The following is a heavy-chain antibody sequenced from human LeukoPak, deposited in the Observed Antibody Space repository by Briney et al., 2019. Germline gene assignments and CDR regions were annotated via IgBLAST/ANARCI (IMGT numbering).Heavy chain of an antibody. CDR3: AKEMAPSGHPAFDS. CDR2: ISSSGAS. J-gene: IGHJ4*02. V-gene: IGHV3-23*01. Sequence: GGSLRLSCVASGFIFSTYAVRWVRQAPGKGLDWVSGISSSGASYYADSVKSRCTISRDNSNNTVFLQMYTLRAEDTAIYYCAKEMAPSGHPAFDSWGQGILVTVSS. CDR1: GFIFSTYA. D-gene: IGHD6-13*01.